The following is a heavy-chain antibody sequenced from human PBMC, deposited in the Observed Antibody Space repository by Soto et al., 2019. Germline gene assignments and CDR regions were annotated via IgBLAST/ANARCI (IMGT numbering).Heavy chain of an antibody. CDR3: AGRGKNLMGD. Sequence: QVQLVQSGAEVKKPGASAKVSCKASGFTFTNYAIHWVRQAPGRRLEWMGWINTGSGDTEYSQTFQGRVTITRDTSASTVDMDLISLNSEDTAVYYCAGRGKNLMGDWGQGTTVTVSS. V-gene: IGHV1-3*04. J-gene: IGHJ6*02. D-gene: IGHD3-10*01. CDR1: GFTFTNYA. CDR2: INTGSGDT.